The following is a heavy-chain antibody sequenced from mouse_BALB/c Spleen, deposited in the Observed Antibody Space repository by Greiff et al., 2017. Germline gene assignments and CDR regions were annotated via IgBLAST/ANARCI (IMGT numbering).Heavy chain of an antibody. CDR3: ARGGYDGFAY. J-gene: IGHJ3*01. Sequence: EVHLVESGPELVKPGASVKISCKASGYTFTDYNMHWVKQSHGKSLEWIGYIYPYNGGTGYNQKFKSKATLTVDNSSSTAYMELRSLTSEDSAVYYCARGGYDGFAYWGQGTLVTVSA. CDR1: GYTFTDYN. D-gene: IGHD2-2*01. CDR2: IYPYNGGT. V-gene: IGHV1S29*02.